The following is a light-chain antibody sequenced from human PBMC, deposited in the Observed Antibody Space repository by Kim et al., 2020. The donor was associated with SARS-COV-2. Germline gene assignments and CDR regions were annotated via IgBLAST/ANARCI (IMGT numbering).Light chain of an antibody. CDR1: EDISDH. J-gene: IGKJ4*01. V-gene: IGKV1-33*01. CDR2: DVS. CDR3: QQYTSLPLT. Sequence: DIQLTQSPSALSASIGDTVTITCQASEDISDHLNWYQHKPGQAPKLLINDVSNLETGVPSRFSGGGSGTHFSLSIVTLQSDDLATYYCQQYTSLPLTFGGGTKLEI.